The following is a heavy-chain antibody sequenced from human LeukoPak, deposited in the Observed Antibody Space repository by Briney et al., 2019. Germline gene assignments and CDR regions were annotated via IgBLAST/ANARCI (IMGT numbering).Heavy chain of an antibody. J-gene: IGHJ3*02. Sequence: GGSLRLSCAASGFTFSSYAMSWVRQAPGKGLEWVSAISGSGGSTYYADSVKGRFTISRDNSKNTLYLQMNSLRAEDTAVYYCAKEAHYDFWSGYRLNAFDIWGQGTMVTVSS. CDR2: ISGSGGST. CDR3: AKEAHYDFWSGYRLNAFDI. V-gene: IGHV3-23*01. D-gene: IGHD3-3*01. CDR1: GFTFSSYA.